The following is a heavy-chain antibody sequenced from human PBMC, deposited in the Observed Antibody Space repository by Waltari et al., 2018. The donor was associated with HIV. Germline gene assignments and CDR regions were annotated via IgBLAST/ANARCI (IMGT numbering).Heavy chain of an antibody. V-gene: IGHV1-8*01. J-gene: IGHJ2*01. D-gene: IGHD3-3*01. CDR2: MNPNSGNT. CDR3: ARGGARVFGVVTYYWYFDL. CDR1: GYTFTSYD. Sequence: QVQLVQSGAEVKKPGASVQVSCKASGYTFTSYDINWVRQATGQGLEWMGWMNPNSGNTGYAQKFQGRVTMTRNTSISTAYMELSSLRSEDTAVYYCARGGARVFGVVTYYWYFDLWGRGTLVTVSS.